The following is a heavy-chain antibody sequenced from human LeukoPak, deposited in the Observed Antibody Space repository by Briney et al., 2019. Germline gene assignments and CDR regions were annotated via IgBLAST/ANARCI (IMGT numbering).Heavy chain of an antibody. J-gene: IGHJ4*02. CDR3: ARDEGIAFDY. V-gene: IGHV3-21*01. Sequence: GGSLRLSCAASGFTFSSYSMNWVRQAPGKGPEWVSSISSSSSYIYYADSVKGRFTISRDNAKNSLYLQMNSLRAEDTAVYYCARDEGIAFDYWGQGTLVTVSS. CDR1: GFTFSSYS. D-gene: IGHD6-13*01. CDR2: ISSSSSYI.